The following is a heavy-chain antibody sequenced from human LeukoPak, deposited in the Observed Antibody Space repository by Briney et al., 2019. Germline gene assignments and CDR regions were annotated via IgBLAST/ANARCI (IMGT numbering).Heavy chain of an antibody. CDR1: GFTFSDYY. CDR3: ARMLLRDYGDYYFDY. V-gene: IGHV3-11*06. D-gene: IGHD4-17*01. J-gene: IGHJ4*02. Sequence: GGSLRLSCAASGFTFSDYYMSWIRQAPGKGLEWVSYISSSSSYTNYADSVKGRFTISRDNAKNSLYLQMNSLRAEDTAVYYYARMLLRDYGDYYFDYWGQGTLVTVSS. CDR2: ISSSSSYT.